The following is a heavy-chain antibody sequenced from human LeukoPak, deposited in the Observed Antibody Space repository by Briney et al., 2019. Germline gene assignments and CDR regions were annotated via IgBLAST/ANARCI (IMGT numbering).Heavy chain of an antibody. CDR3: ASGRIYDSSGYLDDAFDI. CDR1: GYTFTGFS. CDR2: INPNSGGT. J-gene: IGHJ3*02. Sequence: ASVKVSCTASGYTFTGFSMHWVRQAPGQGLEWMGWINPNSGGTNYAQKFQGRVTMTRDTSISTAYMELSRLRSDDTAVYYCASGRIYDSSGYLDDAFDIWGQGTMVTVSS. V-gene: IGHV1-2*02. D-gene: IGHD3-22*01.